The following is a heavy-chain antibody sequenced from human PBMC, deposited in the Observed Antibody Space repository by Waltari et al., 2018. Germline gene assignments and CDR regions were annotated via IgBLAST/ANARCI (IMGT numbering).Heavy chain of an antibody. D-gene: IGHD5-12*01. J-gene: IGHJ3*01. CDR1: GPTITRSRHY. CDR3: ATYIGASIGTAAFDV. CDR2: MSYNGAT. Sequence: QLQLQESGPGLRKPSETLSLTCIVSGPTITRSRHYCAWNRQPPGQGREWLGTMSYNGATYSSPSLKSRVTVSRDTSKNHLSLKLGSVTAADTAIYYCATYIGASIGTAAFDVWGQGTMVTVSS. V-gene: IGHV4-39*02.